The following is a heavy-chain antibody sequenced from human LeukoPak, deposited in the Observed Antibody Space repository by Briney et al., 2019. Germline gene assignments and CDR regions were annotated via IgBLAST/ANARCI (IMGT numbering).Heavy chain of an antibody. CDR3: ARVSGYSYGPPYYFDY. D-gene: IGHD5-18*01. Sequence: ASVKVSCKASGYTFTSYDINWVRQATGQGLEWMGWMNPNSGNTGYAQKFQGRVTMTRNTSISTAYMELSSLRSEDTAVYYCARVSGYSYGPPYYFDYWGQGTLVTVSS. CDR1: GYTFTSYD. CDR2: MNPNSGNT. V-gene: IGHV1-8*01. J-gene: IGHJ4*02.